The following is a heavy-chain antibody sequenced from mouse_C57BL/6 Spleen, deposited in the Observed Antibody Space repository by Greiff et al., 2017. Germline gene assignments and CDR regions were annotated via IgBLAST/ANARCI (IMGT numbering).Heavy chain of an antibody. V-gene: IGHV3-6*01. CDR3: ARGDLFDY. CDR2: ISYDGSN. Sequence: EVKLQESGPGLVKPSQSLSLTCSVTGYSITSGYYWNWIRQVPGNKLEWMGYISYDGSNNYNPSLKNRISITRDTSKNQFFLKLNSVTTEDTATYYCARGDLFDYWGQGTTLTVSS. J-gene: IGHJ2*01. CDR1: GYSITSGYY.